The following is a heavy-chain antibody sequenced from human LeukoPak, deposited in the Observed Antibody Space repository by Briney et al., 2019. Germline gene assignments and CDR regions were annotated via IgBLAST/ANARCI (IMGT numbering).Heavy chain of an antibody. V-gene: IGHV3-30-3*01. CDR2: ISYDGSNK. Sequence: PGRSLRLSCAASGFTFSSYAMHWVRQAPGKGLEWVAVISYDGSNKYYADSVKGRFTISRDNSKNTLYLQMNSLRAEDTAVYYCARPEGRLVTIGFDYWGQGTLVTVSS. J-gene: IGHJ4*02. D-gene: IGHD3-9*01. CDR1: GFTFSSYA. CDR3: ARPEGRLVTIGFDY.